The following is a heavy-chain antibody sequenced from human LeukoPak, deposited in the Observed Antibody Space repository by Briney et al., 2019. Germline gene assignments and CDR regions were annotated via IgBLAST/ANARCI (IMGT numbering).Heavy chain of an antibody. J-gene: IGHJ4*02. CDR3: ARAPPGIAAAGTGFDY. CDR1: GFTFSSYS. D-gene: IGHD6-13*01. Sequence: GGSLRLSRAASGFTFSSYSMNWVRQAPGKGLEWVSSISSSSSYIYYADSVKGRFTISRDNAKNSLYLQMNSLRAEDTAVYYCARAPPGIAAAGTGFDYWGQGTLVTVSS. CDR2: ISSSSSYI. V-gene: IGHV3-21*01.